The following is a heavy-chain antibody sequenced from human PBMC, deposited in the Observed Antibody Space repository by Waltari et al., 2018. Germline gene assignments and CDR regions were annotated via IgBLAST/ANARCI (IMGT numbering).Heavy chain of an antibody. J-gene: IGHJ4*02. CDR2: SSGSGGST. D-gene: IGHD6-19*01. CDR3: AKDGGYSSGWYGY. Sequence: EVQLLESGGGLVQPGGSLRLSCAASGFTFSSYAMSWVRQAPGKGREWFAASSGSGGSTYYADSVKGRFTISRDNSKNTLYLQMNSLRAEDTAVYYCAKDGGYSSGWYGYWGQGTLVTVSS. V-gene: IGHV3-23*01. CDR1: GFTFSSYA.